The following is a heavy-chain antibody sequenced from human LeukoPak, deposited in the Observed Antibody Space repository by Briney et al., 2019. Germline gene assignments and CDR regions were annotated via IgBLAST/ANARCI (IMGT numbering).Heavy chain of an antibody. D-gene: IGHD5-24*01. J-gene: IGHJ4*02. V-gene: IGHV3-64*01. CDR1: GFSFNTYA. CDR3: ARDSGGDTYNDYFDP. Sequence: GGSLRLSCAASGFSFNTYAMHWVRQAPGKGLEYVSAINYNGDRTYYANSVKGRFIISRDNSRKTLLRQMGSLRAEDTAVYYCARDSGGDTYNDYFDPWGQGTLVTVSS. CDR2: INYNGDRT.